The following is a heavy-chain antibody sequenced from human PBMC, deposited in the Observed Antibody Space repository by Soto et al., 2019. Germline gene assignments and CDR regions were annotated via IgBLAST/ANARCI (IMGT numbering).Heavy chain of an antibody. Sequence: GGSLRLSCAASGFTFDDYAMHWVRQVPGKGLEWVSGINWNSGSIGYGDSVKGRFAISRDNAKNSLHLQMDSLSAEDTAFYYCVKDESINWYSGHFRHWGQGTLVTVSS. CDR2: INWNSGSI. CDR3: VKDESINWYSGHFRH. J-gene: IGHJ1*01. V-gene: IGHV3-9*01. D-gene: IGHD6-13*01. CDR1: GFTFDDYA.